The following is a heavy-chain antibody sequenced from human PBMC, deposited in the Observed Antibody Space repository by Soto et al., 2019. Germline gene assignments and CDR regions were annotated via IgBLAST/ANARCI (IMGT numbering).Heavy chain of an antibody. Sequence: GGSLRLSCEASGFTCSGFDMHWVRQPTGQGLEWVSTIGTAGAKYYAVPVKGRFTISRDNAKNSLSLQMNSLRAGDTAVYFCARGQEVGAHFFDSWGQGTQVTVSS. D-gene: IGHD2-15*01. CDR2: IGTAGAK. CDR1: GFTCSGFD. J-gene: IGHJ4*02. V-gene: IGHV3-13*01. CDR3: ARGQEVGAHFFDS.